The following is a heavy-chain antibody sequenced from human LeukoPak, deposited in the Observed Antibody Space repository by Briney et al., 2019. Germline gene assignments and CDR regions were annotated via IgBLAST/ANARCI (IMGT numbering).Heavy chain of an antibody. CDR2: VSFTGTT. J-gene: IGHJ6*04. V-gene: IGHV4-59*01. D-gene: IGHD3-10*01. CDR3: ASATMVRGFPICV. Sequence: SETLSLTCTVSGDSLSSYYWSWIRQPPGKGLEWIGYVSFTGTTNYNPSLKSRVTISVDTSKNQFSLKLTSVTAADTAVYFCASATMVRGFPICVWGTGTTVTVSS. CDR1: GDSLSSYY.